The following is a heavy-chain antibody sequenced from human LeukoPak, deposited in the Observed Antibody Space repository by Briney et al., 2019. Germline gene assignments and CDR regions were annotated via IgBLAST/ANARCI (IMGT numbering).Heavy chain of an antibody. CDR3: ARNYGGTSKYFDY. Sequence: ASVKVSCKASGSTLTGNYIHWVRQAPGQGLEWMGWISPNSGGTNYAQNFQGRVTMTRDTSITTAYMELSGLTSDDTALYYCARNYGGTSKYFDYWGQGTLVTVSS. V-gene: IGHV1-2*02. J-gene: IGHJ4*02. CDR1: GSTLTGNY. D-gene: IGHD4-23*01. CDR2: ISPNSGGT.